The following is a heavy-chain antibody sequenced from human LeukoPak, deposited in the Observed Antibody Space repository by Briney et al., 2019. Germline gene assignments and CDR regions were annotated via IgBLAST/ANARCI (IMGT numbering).Heavy chain of an antibody. Sequence: GTSVKVSFKASGFTFTSSAVQWVRQARGQRLEWIGWIVVGSGNTNYAQKFQERVTITRDMSTSTAYMELSSLRSEDTAVYYCAADQIAAAGLGRFDYWGQGTLVTVSS. V-gene: IGHV1-58*01. CDR1: GFTFTSSA. D-gene: IGHD6-13*01. J-gene: IGHJ4*02. CDR2: IVVGSGNT. CDR3: AADQIAAAGLGRFDY.